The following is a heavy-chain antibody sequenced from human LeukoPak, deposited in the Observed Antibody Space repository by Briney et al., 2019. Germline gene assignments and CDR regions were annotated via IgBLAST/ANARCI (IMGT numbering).Heavy chain of an antibody. Sequence: TGGSLRLSCAASGFTFTSYSMNWVRQAPGKGLEWVSYISSSSSTKYYAASVKGRLTISRDNAKNSLYLQMNSLRAEDTAVYYCATLTEGHFDYWGQGTLVTVSS. CDR2: ISSSSSTK. D-gene: IGHD1-14*01. V-gene: IGHV3-48*01. CDR3: ATLTEGHFDY. CDR1: GFTFTSYS. J-gene: IGHJ4*02.